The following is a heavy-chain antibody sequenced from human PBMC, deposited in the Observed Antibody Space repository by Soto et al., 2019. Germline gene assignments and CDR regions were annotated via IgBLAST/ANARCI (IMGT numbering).Heavy chain of an antibody. V-gene: IGHV2-26*01. D-gene: IGHD1-26*01. Sequence: QVTLKESGPVLVKPTETLTLTCTVSGVSLNDATMGVSWIRQPPGKALGWLANIFSNDDKSYTSSLKSRLTIPKDTSESQVVLTMTNVDPVDTATYSCARIFRASYSIDWGQGTLVTVSS. CDR1: GVSLNDATMG. J-gene: IGHJ4*02. CDR3: ARIFRASYSID. CDR2: IFSNDDK.